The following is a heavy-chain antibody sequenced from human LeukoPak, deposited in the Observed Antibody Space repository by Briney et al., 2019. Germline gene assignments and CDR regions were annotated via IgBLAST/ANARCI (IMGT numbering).Heavy chain of an antibody. CDR1: GGSFSGYY. J-gene: IGHJ5*02. CDR3: ARCSGWYWASGFSFDP. Sequence: SETLSLTCAVYGGSFSGYYWSWIRQPPXXXLEWIGEINHSGSTNYHPSLKSRVTISVDTSKNQFSLKLSSVTAADTAVYYCARCSGWYWASGFSFDPWGKGTLVTVSS. V-gene: IGHV4-34*01. D-gene: IGHD6-19*01. CDR2: INHSGST.